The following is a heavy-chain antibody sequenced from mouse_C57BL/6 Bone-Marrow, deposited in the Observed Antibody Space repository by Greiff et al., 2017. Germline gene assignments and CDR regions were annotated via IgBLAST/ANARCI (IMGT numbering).Heavy chain of an antibody. CDR1: GFTFSSSS. J-gene: IGHJ2*02. Sequence: EVQLVESGGGLVKPGGSLKLSCAASGFTFSSSSMPWVRQTPGKGLEWVAIISAGGSYTNYPDNVKGRFTISRDNAKNNLYLQMSHLMSEDTAVYYCSRDLDGNTRDYWGQGTSLTVSS. V-gene: IGHV5-4*01. D-gene: IGHD5-2*01. CDR2: ISAGGSYT. CDR3: SRDLDGNTRDY.